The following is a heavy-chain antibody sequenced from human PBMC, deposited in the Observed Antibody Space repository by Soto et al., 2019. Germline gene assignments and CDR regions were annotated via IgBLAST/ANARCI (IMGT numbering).Heavy chain of an antibody. D-gene: IGHD4-4*01. V-gene: IGHV1-46*01. Sequence: QVQLVQSGAEVKKPGASVKVSCEASGYTFIKYYIHWVRQAPGQGLEWMGMINLRGGTTNYAQKFRVRVTMTRDTSTSTVYMELNSLRSEDTAVYYCARGPDSSAVPLWDYWGQGTLVTVSS. CDR2: INLRGGTT. CDR1: GYTFIKYY. CDR3: ARGPDSSAVPLWDY. J-gene: IGHJ4*02.